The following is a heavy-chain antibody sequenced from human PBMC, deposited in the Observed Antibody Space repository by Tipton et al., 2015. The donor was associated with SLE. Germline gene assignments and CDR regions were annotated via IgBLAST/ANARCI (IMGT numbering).Heavy chain of an antibody. CDR1: GGSITSYY. V-gene: IGHV4-59*01. D-gene: IGHD6-25*01. J-gene: IGHJ3*02. CDR2: IYYSGST. CDR3: ARVGLIAAAKTFDI. Sequence: TLSLTCTVSGGSITSYYWNWIRQPPGKGLEWIGYIYYSGSTSYNPSLKGRVTISVDTSKNQFSLKLSSVTAADTAAYYCARVGLIAAAKTFDIWGQGTMVTVSS.